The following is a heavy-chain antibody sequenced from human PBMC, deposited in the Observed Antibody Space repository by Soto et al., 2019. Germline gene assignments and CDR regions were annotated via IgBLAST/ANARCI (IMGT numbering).Heavy chain of an antibody. CDR2: IYGDERRT. CDR1: GFTFSSYW. CDR3: ARAGGYTNSWYRY. V-gene: IGHV3-74*01. Sequence: EVKLVESGGGLVQPGGSLRLSCAASGFTFSSYWMHWVRQAPGKGLVWVSGIYGDERRTDYADSVKGRFTISRDNAKNTLYLQMNSLRAEDTAVYYCARAGGYTNSWYRYWGQGTLVTVSS. D-gene: IGHD6-13*01. J-gene: IGHJ4*02.